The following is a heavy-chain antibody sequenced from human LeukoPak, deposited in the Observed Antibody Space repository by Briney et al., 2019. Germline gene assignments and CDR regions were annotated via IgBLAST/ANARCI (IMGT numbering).Heavy chain of an antibody. CDR1: GFTFSSYS. CDR3: ARAGEVPAAIRDAFDI. D-gene: IGHD2-2*01. V-gene: IGHV3-48*01. J-gene: IGHJ3*02. CDR2: MSSSSSTI. Sequence: GGSLRLSCAASGFTFSSYSMNWVRQAPGKGLEWVSYMSSSSSTIYYADSVKGRFTISRDNAKNSLYLQMNSLRAEDTAVYYCARAGEVPAAIRDAFDIWGQGTMVTVSS.